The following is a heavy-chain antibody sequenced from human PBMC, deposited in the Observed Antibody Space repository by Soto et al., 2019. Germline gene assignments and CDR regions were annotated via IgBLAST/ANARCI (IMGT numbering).Heavy chain of an antibody. CDR1: GFTFSSYG. V-gene: IGHV3-33*01. D-gene: IGHD2-2*01. CDR3: ARGRFCSSTSGYPFDP. Sequence: QVQLVESGGGVVQPGRSLRLSCAASGFTFSSYGMHGVRQAPGKVLEWVAVIWYDGSNKYYADSVKGRFTISRDNSKNTLYLQMNSLRAEDTAVYYCARGRFCSSTSGYPFDPWGQGTLVTVSS. J-gene: IGHJ5*02. CDR2: IWYDGSNK.